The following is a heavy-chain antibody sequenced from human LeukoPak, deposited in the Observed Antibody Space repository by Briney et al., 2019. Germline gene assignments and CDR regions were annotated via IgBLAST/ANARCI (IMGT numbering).Heavy chain of an antibody. D-gene: IGHD6-19*01. Sequence: GGSLRLSCAASGFSFSDYGMHWVRQAPGKGLEWVAVIWYDGSNKYYADSVKGRFTISRDNSKNTLYLQMNSLRAEDTAVYYCARDSGDYFDYWGQGTLVTVSS. CDR2: IWYDGSNK. J-gene: IGHJ4*02. CDR1: GFSFSDYG. CDR3: ARDSGDYFDY. V-gene: IGHV3-33*01.